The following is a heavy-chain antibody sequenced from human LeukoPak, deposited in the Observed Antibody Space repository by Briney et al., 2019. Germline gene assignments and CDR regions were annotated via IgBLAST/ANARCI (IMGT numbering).Heavy chain of an antibody. CDR3: AKVLIEAAADPIADGMDV. J-gene: IGHJ6*02. Sequence: GGSLRLSCAASGFTFSSYGMHWVRQAPGKGLEWVAVISYDGSNKYYADSVKGRFTISRDNSKNTLYLQMNSLRAEDTAVYYCAKVLIEAAADPIADGMDVWGQGTTVTVSS. D-gene: IGHD6-13*01. V-gene: IGHV3-30*18. CDR2: ISYDGSNK. CDR1: GFTFSSYG.